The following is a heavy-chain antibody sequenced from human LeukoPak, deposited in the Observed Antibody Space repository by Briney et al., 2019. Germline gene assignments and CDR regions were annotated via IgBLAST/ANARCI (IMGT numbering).Heavy chain of an antibody. CDR2: IIPIFGTA. CDR1: GGTFSSYA. CDR3: ARALRTYYDFWSGYYTYYYYYYMDV. Sequence: GASVKVSCKASGGTFSSYAISWVRQAPGQGLEWMGGIIPIFGTANYAQKFQGRVTITADKSTSTAYMELSSLRSEDTAVYYCARALRTYYDFWSGYYTYYYYYYMDVWGKGTTVTVSS. J-gene: IGHJ6*03. V-gene: IGHV1-69*06. D-gene: IGHD3-3*01.